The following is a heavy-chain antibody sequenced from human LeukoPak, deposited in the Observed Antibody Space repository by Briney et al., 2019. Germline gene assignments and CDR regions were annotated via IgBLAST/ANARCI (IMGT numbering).Heavy chain of an antibody. CDR1: GFTFSSYW. CDR2: IKQDGSEK. V-gene: IGHV3-7*01. CDR3: AREPGGYDSGYYYMDV. D-gene: IGHD5-12*01. J-gene: IGHJ6*03. Sequence: GGSLRLSCAASGFTFSSYWMSWVRQAPGKGLEGVANIKQDGSEKYYVDSVKGRFTISRDNAKNSLYLQMNSLRAEDTAVYYCAREPGGYDSGYYYMDVWGKGTTVTVSS.